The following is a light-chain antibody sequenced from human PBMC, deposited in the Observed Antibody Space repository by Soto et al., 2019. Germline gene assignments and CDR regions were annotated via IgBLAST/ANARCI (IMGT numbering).Light chain of an antibody. CDR1: QSVDTM. V-gene: IGKV3-11*01. CDR3: QVWSDWARCKYT. J-gene: IGKJ2*01. Sequence: EIVLAQSPATLSLSAGERVTLSCRSSQSVDTMVPWYQQQVGRTPRLLIYETSSRATGVTARFSGSGSGTECTLPIGRRKPQDYVLYCCQVWSDWARCKYTFVQGPKL. CDR2: ETS.